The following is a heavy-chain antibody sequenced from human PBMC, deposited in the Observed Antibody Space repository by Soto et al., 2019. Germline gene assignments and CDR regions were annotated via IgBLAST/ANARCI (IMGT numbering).Heavy chain of an antibody. Sequence: PSETLSLTCAVYGGSFSCYYWIWIRQPPEKGLEWIGEINHSGSTNYNPSLKSRVTISVDTSKNQFSLKLSSVTAADTAVYYCASRRGLCSSTSCYRYYYGMDVWGQGTTVTVSS. CDR1: GGSFSCYY. D-gene: IGHD2-2*02. J-gene: IGHJ6*02. CDR2: INHSGST. CDR3: ASRRGLCSSTSCYRYYYGMDV. V-gene: IGHV4-34*01.